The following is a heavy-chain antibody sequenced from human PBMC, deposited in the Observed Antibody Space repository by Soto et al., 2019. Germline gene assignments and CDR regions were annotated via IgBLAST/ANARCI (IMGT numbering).Heavy chain of an antibody. Sequence: QLQLQESGPGLVKPSETLSLTCTVSGGSISSSSYYWGWIRQPPGKGLEWIGSVYYSGSTYYNPSLKGRVTISVDTSKNQFSLKLSSVTAADTAVYYCARRSVLRNNWFDPWGQGTLVTVSS. V-gene: IGHV4-39*01. D-gene: IGHD5-12*01. CDR2: VYYSGST. CDR3: ARRSVLRNNWFDP. CDR1: GGSISSSSYY. J-gene: IGHJ5*02.